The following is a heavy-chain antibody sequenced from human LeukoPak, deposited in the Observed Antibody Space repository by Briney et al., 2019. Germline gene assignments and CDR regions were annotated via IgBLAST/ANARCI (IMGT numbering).Heavy chain of an antibody. CDR3: ARDNYYYDSSGTPGY. Sequence: SETLSLTCTVSGGSISSYYWSWIRQPPGKGLEWIGYIYYSGSTNYNPSLKSRVTISVDTSKNQFSLKLSSVTAADTAVYYCARDNYYYDSSGTPGYWGQGTLVTVSS. CDR1: GGSISSYY. CDR2: IYYSGST. D-gene: IGHD3-22*01. V-gene: IGHV4-59*12. J-gene: IGHJ4*02.